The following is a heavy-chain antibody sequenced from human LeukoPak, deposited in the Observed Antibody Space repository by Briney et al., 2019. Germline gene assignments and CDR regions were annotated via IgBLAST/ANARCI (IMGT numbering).Heavy chain of an antibody. CDR3: ARDRRPSYAFDI. CDR1: GFTFSDYY. CDR2: ISSSGSTI. V-gene: IGHV3-11*04. J-gene: IGHJ3*02. D-gene: IGHD6-6*01. Sequence: GGSLRLSCAASGFTFSDYYMSWIRQAPGKGLEWVSYISSSGSTIYYADSVKGRFTISRDNPRNTLYLQMNSLRAEDTAVYYCARDRRPSYAFDIWGQGTMVTVSS.